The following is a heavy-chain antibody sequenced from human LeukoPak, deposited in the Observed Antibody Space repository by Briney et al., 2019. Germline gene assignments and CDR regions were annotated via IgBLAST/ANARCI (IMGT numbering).Heavy chain of an antibody. CDR1: GFTFSDYY. V-gene: IGHV3-11*01. CDR2: ISSSGSTI. J-gene: IGHJ3*02. D-gene: IGHD6-13*01. Sequence: PGGSLRLSCAASGFTFSDYYMSWIRQAPGKGLEWVSYISSSGSTIYYADSVKGRFTISRDNAKNSLHLQMNSLRAEDTAVYYCARDSRYSSSWYGYAFDIWGQGTMVTVSS. CDR3: ARDSRYSSSWYGYAFDI.